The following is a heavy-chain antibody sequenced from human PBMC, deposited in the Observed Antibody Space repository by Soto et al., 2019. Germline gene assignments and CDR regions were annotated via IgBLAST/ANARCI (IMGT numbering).Heavy chain of an antibody. CDR2: IYPGDSDT. CDR1: GYSFTSYW. J-gene: IGHJ4*02. CDR3: ARRGIAVADEVDY. Sequence: GESLKISCKGSGYSFTSYWIGWVRQRPGKGLEWMGIIYPGDSDTRYSPSFQGQVTISADKSISTAYLQWSSLKASDTAMYYCARRGIAVADEVDYWGQGTLVTVSS. V-gene: IGHV5-51*01. D-gene: IGHD6-19*01.